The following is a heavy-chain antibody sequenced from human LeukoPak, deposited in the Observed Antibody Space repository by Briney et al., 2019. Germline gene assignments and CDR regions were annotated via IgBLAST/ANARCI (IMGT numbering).Heavy chain of an antibody. D-gene: IGHD6-13*01. Sequence: GGSLRLSCAASGFTFSSYAMHWVRQAPGKGLEWVAVISYDGSNKYYADSVKGRFTISGDNSKNTLYLQMNSLRAEDTAVYYCAGLAAAGTWDDYWGQGTLVTVSS. CDR1: GFTFSSYA. CDR3: AGLAAAGTWDDY. J-gene: IGHJ4*02. V-gene: IGHV3-30-3*01. CDR2: ISYDGSNK.